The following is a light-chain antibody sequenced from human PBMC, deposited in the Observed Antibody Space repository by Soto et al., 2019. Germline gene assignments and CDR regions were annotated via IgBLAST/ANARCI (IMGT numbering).Light chain of an antibody. V-gene: IGKV3-20*01. CDR1: QSVSSSY. J-gene: IGKJ1*01. Sequence: EIVLTQSPGTLSLSPGERATLSCRASQSVSSSYLAWYQQKPGQAPRLLIYGASSRATGIPDRFSGSGSGTDFTLTISRLEPEDFAVYYCQQYGSSPLVSLSRTFGQGTKVDIK. CDR2: GAS. CDR3: QQYGSSPLVSLSRT.